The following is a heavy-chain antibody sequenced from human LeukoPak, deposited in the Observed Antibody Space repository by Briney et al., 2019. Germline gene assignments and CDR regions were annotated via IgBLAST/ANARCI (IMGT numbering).Heavy chain of an antibody. CDR3: ARGLGSGSYGA. CDR1: GYTFISYY. J-gene: IGHJ5*02. CDR2: ISPSDGTT. Sequence: ASVKVSCKASGYTFISYYIHWVRQAPGQGLEWVGIISPSDGTTTYAQDFQGRVTMTRDTSTSTAYMELSSLTSEDTAVYYCARGLGSGSYGAWGQGTLVTVSS. V-gene: IGHV1-46*01. D-gene: IGHD3-10*01.